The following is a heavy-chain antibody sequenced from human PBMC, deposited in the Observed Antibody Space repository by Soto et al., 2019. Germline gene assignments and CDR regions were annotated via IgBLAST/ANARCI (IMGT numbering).Heavy chain of an antibody. J-gene: IGHJ5*02. Sequence: ASVKVSCKASGYTFTGYYMHWVRQAPGQGLEWMGWINPNSGGTNYAQKFQGWVTMTRDTSISTAYMELSRLRSDDTAVYYCARGGLIVVVPAAVNWFDPWGQGTLVTVSS. CDR1: GYTFTGYY. CDR3: ARGGLIVVVPAAVNWFDP. CDR2: INPNSGGT. D-gene: IGHD2-2*01. V-gene: IGHV1-2*04.